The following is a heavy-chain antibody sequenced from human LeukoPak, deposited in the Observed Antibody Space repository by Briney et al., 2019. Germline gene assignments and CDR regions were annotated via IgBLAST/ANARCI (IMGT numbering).Heavy chain of an antibody. CDR2: IKQDGSEK. Sequence: GGSLRLSCAASGFTFSSHWMSWVRQAPGKGLGWVANIKQDGSEKYYVDSVKGRFTISRDNAKNSLYLQMNSLRAEDTAVYYCARAVGPEYCSSTSCPPDAFDIWGQGTMVTVSS. CDR3: ARAVGPEYCSSTSCPPDAFDI. V-gene: IGHV3-7*01. CDR1: GFTFSSHW. J-gene: IGHJ3*02. D-gene: IGHD2-2*01.